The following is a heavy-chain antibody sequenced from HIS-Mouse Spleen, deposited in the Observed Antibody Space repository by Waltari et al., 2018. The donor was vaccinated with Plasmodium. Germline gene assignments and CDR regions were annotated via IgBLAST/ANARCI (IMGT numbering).Heavy chain of an antibody. V-gene: IGHV4-34*01. Sequence: QVQLQQWGAGLLKPSETLSLTCAVYGGSFSGYYWSWIRPPPGKGLEWIGEINHSGSTNYNPYLKSRVTISVDTSKNQFSLKLSSVTAADTAVYYCASSGSGSYYYWGQGTLVTVSS. CDR2: INHSGST. D-gene: IGHD3-10*01. J-gene: IGHJ4*02. CDR3: ASSGSGSYYY. CDR1: GGSFSGYY.